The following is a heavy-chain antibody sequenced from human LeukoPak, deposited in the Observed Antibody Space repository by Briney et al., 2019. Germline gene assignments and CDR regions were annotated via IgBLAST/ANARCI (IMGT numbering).Heavy chain of an antibody. CDR2: INPNSGNK. D-gene: IGHD3-22*01. CDR1: GYTFTSYD. V-gene: IGHV1-8*01. CDR3: ARVSQNKYYYDSSGYYPGY. J-gene: IGHJ4*02. Sequence: ASVKVSCKASGYTFTSYDINWVRQATGQGLEWMGWINPNSGNKGYAQKFQGRVTMTRNTSISTAYMELSSLRSEDTAVYYCARVSQNKYYYDSSGYYPGYWGQGTLVTVSS.